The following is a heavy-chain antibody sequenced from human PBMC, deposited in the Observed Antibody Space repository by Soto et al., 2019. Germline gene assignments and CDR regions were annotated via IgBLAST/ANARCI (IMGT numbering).Heavy chain of an antibody. CDR2: IHFSGET. CDR3: ARDQGGDLDY. V-gene: IGHV4-31*03. CDR1: GASIGRGGYY. Sequence: QVQLQESGPGLMKPSQTLSLTCTVSGASIGRGGYYCTWIRQHPGKALEWMGHIHFSGETNYNPSFMGRLTMSIDTSTNQFSLNLAAVTAADTAMSYCARDQGGDLDYWGQGTLVTVSS. J-gene: IGHJ4*02. D-gene: IGHD2-21*01.